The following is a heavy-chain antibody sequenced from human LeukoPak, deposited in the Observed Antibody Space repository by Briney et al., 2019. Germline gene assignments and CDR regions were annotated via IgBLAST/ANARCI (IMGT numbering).Heavy chain of an antibody. CDR3: GRDPNGDYFGAFEF. J-gene: IGHJ3*01. CDR1: GFTFSTYA. CDR2: INAGGGET. Sequence: GGSLRLSCAASGFTFSTYAMTWVRQAPEKGLEWVSIINAGGGETYYADSVKGRFTISRDNSKNTLYLQMNSLRVEDTAVYYCGRDPNGDYFGAFEFWGQETLVTVSA. V-gene: IGHV3-23*01. D-gene: IGHD4-17*01.